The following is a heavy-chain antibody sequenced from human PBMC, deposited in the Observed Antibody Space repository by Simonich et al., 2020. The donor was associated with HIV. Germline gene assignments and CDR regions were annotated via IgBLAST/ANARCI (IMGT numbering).Heavy chain of an antibody. CDR3: ARKGGGRGVYYFDY. CDR1: GGTFSSFA. CDR2: NNPILGTA. D-gene: IGHD3-10*01. V-gene: IGHV1-69*13. Sequence: QVQLVQSGAEVKKPGSSVKVSCKASGGTFSSFAISWVRQAPGLGLEWVGGNNPILGTANYAQMFQGRVTITADESTSTAYMELSSLRSEDTGIYYCARKGGGRGVYYFDYWGQGTLVTVSS. J-gene: IGHJ4*02.